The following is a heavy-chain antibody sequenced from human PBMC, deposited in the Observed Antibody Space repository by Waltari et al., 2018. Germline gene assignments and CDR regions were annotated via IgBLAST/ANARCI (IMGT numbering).Heavy chain of an antibody. Sequence: EVQLVESVGGLVQPGGSLRLSCVTSGFTFKNYEMNWVRQAPGEGLECVSYIGTGGSTIHHADSVKGRFTISRDNADNSLYLEMNSLRAEDTAVYYCASSNDTTGYYLDYWGQGTLVTVFS. CDR1: GFTFKNYE. CDR2: IGTGGSTI. V-gene: IGHV3-48*03. D-gene: IGHD3-9*01. J-gene: IGHJ4*02. CDR3: ASSNDTTGYYLDY.